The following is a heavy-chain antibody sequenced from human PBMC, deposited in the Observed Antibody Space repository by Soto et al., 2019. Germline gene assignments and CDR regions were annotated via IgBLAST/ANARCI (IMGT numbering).Heavy chain of an antibody. CDR1: GFTFSSYA. CDR2: ISYDGSNK. V-gene: IGHV3-30-3*01. CDR3: ARDGSDIVVVVAATDGMDV. J-gene: IGHJ6*02. Sequence: PGGSLRLSCAASGFTFSSYAMHWVRPAPGKGLEWVAVISYDGSNKYYADSVKGRFTISRDNSKNTLYLQMNSLRAEDTAVYYCARDGSDIVVVVAATDGMDVWGQGTTVTVSS. D-gene: IGHD2-15*01.